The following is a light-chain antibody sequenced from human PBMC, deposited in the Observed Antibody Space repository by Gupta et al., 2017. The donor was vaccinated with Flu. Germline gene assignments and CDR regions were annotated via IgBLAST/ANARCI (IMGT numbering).Light chain of an antibody. CDR1: QSISSY. Sequence: DIQMTQSPSSLSASVGDRVTITCRASQSISSYLNWYQQKPGKAPKLLIYAASSLQSGVPSRFSGSGSGTDFTLTISSLQPEDVATYYCQQSDSTPFTFGQGTKVEIK. J-gene: IGKJ2*01. CDR3: QQSDSTPFT. CDR2: AAS. V-gene: IGKV1-39*01.